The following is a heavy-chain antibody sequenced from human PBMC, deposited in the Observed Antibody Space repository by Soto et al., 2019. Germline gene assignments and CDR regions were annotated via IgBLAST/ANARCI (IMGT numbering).Heavy chain of an antibody. J-gene: IGHJ3*02. V-gene: IGHV4-31*03. CDR3: ARARLRAVYAFDI. CDR2: IYYSGST. CDR1: GGSVSSGAYY. Sequence: QVQLQESDAGLVKASQTLSLTCTVSGGSVSSGAYYWTWIRQRPGKGLEWIGYIYYSGSTYYSPSIKSRLSISLDTSKNQFSLRLSSVTAADTAMYYCARARLRAVYAFDIWGQGTMVTVSS. D-gene: IGHD5-12*01.